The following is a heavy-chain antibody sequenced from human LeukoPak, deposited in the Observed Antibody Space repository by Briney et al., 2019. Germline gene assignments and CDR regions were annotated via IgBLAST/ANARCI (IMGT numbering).Heavy chain of an antibody. Sequence: SVTVSCKSSGGTFISYAISWVRQAPGRELEWMGRTFPILGIANYAQKFQGRVTITADKSTSTAYMELSSLRSEDTAVYYCARDGLGYCSGGSCYLFDYWGQGTLVTVSS. CDR1: GGTFISYA. CDR3: ARDGLGYCSGGSCYLFDY. D-gene: IGHD2-15*01. J-gene: IGHJ4*02. CDR2: TFPILGIA. V-gene: IGHV1-69*04.